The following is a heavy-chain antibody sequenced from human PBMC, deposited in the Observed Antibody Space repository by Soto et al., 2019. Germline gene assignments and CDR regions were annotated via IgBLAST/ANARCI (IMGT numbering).Heavy chain of an antibody. V-gene: IGHV3-21*01. D-gene: IGHD3-3*01. J-gene: IGHJ6*04. CDR2: ISSSSSYI. CDR1: GFTFSSYS. CDR3: ARALTIFGPDV. Sequence: GGSLRLSCAASGFTFSSYSMNWVRQAPGKGLEWVSSISSSSSYIYYADSVKGRFTISRDKAKNSLYLQMNSLRAEDTAVYYCARALTIFGPDVWGKGTTVTVSS.